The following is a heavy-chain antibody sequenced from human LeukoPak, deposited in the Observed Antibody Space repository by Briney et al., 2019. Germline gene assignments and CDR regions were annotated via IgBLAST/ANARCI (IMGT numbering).Heavy chain of an antibody. CDR2: INPNRGGT. V-gene: IGHV1-2*02. CDR3: ARGNEIFGVETIKTRLDW. J-gene: IGHJ4*02. CDR1: GYTFTNYA. D-gene: IGHD3-3*01. Sequence: GASVKVSCKASGYTFTNYAMHWVRQAPGQRPEWMGWINPNRGGTKFAQKFQGRVTMTSDTSINTAYMELNRLTSDDTAVYYCARGNEIFGVETIKTRLDWWGQGTLVTVSS.